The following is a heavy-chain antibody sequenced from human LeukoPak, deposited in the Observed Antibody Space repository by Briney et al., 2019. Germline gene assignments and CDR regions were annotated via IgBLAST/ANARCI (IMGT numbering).Heavy chain of an antibody. CDR3: ARSVVPAATPYY. CDR2: INAGNGNT. V-gene: IGHV1-3*01. D-gene: IGHD2-2*01. CDR1: GYTFTSYA. J-gene: IGHJ4*02. Sequence: ASVKVSCKASGYTFTSYAMHWVRQAPGQRLEWMGWINAGNGNTKYSQKFQGRVTITRDTSASTAYMELSSLRSEDTAVYYCARSVVPAATPYYWGQGTLVTVSS.